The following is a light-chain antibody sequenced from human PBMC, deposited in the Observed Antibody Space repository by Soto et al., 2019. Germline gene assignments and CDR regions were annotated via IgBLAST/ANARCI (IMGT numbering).Light chain of an antibody. CDR2: AAS. CDR1: QSVSSSF. J-gene: IGKJ1*01. V-gene: IGKV3-20*01. CDR3: QQYGSSPWT. Sequence: EIVLTQSPGTLSLSPGERATLSCRASQSVSSSFLAWYQQKPDQAPTLLIYAASSRATGIPDRFSGSGSGADFTLTITSLEAEDVAVYYCQQYGSSPWTFGQGTKVEIK.